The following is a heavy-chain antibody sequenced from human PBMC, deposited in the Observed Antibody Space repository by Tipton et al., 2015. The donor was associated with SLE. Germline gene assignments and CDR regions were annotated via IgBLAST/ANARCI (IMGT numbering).Heavy chain of an antibody. D-gene: IGHD3-10*01. CDR1: GGSISSSSYY. V-gene: IGHV4-39*01. CDR3: ARHESHYGSGSYRRFDP. CDR2: IYYSGST. J-gene: IGHJ5*02. Sequence: LRLSCTVSGGSISSSSYYWGWIRQPPGKGLEWIGSIYYSGSTYYNPSLKSRVTISVDTSKNQFSLKLSSVTAADTAVYYCARHESHYGSGSYRRFDPWGQGTLVTVSS.